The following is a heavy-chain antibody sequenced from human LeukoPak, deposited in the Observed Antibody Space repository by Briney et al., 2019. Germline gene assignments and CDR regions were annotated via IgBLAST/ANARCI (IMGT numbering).Heavy chain of an antibody. J-gene: IGHJ6*02. CDR2: ISSSGGIT. D-gene: IGHD3-10*01. Sequence: PGGSLRLSCAASGFTFSRYAMSWVRQAPGKGLELVSHISSSGGITYYADSVKGRFTVSRDNSKNTLYLLMSSLRAENTAIYYCAKRDDYYGSVSEFTNFYYAVDVWGQGTTVTVSS. CDR1: GFTFSRYA. CDR3: AKRDDYYGSVSEFTNFYYAVDV. V-gene: IGHV3-23*01.